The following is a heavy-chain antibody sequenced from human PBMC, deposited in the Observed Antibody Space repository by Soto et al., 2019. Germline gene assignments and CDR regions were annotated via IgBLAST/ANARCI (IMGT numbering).Heavy chain of an antibody. V-gene: IGHV3-74*01. Sequence: EVQLVESGGGLVQPGGSLRRSCAASGIIFSNYKMHWVRQAPGKGLVWVSRINTDGSITDYAVSVKGRLTVSRDNAKNTMYMQMNSLAADDTAVYYCARDTNGLHYWGQGTLVTVSS. D-gene: IGHD2-8*01. CDR3: ARDTNGLHY. CDR2: INTDGSIT. J-gene: IGHJ4*02. CDR1: GIIFSNYK.